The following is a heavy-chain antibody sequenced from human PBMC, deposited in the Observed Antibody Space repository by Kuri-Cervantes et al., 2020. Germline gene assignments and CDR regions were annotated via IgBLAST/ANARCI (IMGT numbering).Heavy chain of an antibody. D-gene: IGHD1-14*01. J-gene: IGHJ5*02. V-gene: IGHV3-43D*04. CDR3: AARSITGTTGWFDT. CDR1: GFTFDDYA. CDR2: ISWDGGST. Sequence: GGSLRLSCAASGFTFDDYAMHWVRQAPGKGLEWVSLISWDGGSTYYADSVKGRFTISRDNSKNSLYLQMNSLRAEDTALYYCAARSITGTTGWFDTWGQGTLVTVSS.